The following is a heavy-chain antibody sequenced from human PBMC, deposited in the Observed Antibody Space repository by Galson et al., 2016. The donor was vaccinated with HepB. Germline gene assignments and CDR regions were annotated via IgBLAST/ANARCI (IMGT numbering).Heavy chain of an antibody. CDR1: GGTFSSYA. V-gene: IGHV1-69*06. J-gene: IGHJ4*02. CDR3: AREMIASSGD. D-gene: IGHD2-15*01. CDR2: IIPLFGTT. Sequence: SVKVSCKAPGGTFSSYAISWVRQAPGQGLEWMGSIIPLFGTTNYAQRFQGRVTITADTSANTALMEVSSLRSDDTALYFCAREMIASSGDWGQGTLVTVSS.